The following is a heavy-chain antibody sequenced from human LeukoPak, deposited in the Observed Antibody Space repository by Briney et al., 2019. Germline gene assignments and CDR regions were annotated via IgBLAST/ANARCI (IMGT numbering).Heavy chain of an antibody. V-gene: IGHV2-70*11. Sequence: SGPALVKPTETLTLTCTFSGVSVSPSGMYVTWIRQPPGTALEWLARIGWDDDKYYSTSLETSITSSKDTSKNQVVLTMTNMDPVDTATFYCARFSSGTWALDYWGQGTLVTVSS. CDR3: ARFSSGTWALDY. CDR1: GVSVSPSGMY. D-gene: IGHD3-22*01. CDR2: IGWDDDK. J-gene: IGHJ4*02.